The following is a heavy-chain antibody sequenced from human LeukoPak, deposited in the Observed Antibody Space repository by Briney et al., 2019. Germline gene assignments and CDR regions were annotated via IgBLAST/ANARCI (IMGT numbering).Heavy chain of an antibody. V-gene: IGHV4-30-4*01. CDR3: ARVYYYDNSGYGKDYFDY. Sequence: SQTLSLTCTVSGGSISSGDYYWSWIRQPPGKGLEWIGYIYYSGSTYYNPSLKSRVTISVDTSKNQFFLKLSSVTAADTAVYYCARVYYYDNSGYGKDYFDYWGQGTLVTVSS. D-gene: IGHD3-22*01. J-gene: IGHJ4*02. CDR1: GGSISSGDYY. CDR2: IYYSGST.